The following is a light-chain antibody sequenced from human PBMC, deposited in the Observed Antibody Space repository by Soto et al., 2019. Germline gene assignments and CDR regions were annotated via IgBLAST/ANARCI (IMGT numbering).Light chain of an antibody. CDR2: GAT. J-gene: IGKJ1*01. CDR1: QSVRSN. Sequence: EIVMTQSPVTLSVSPGERATLSCRASQSVRSNLAWYQQKPGQAPRLLFYGATTRATGIPVRFSARGSGTEFTLTTSGLESEDFAVYLRHHYNRWPWTFGQGTKVEIK. V-gene: IGKV3-15*01. CDR3: HHYNRWPWT.